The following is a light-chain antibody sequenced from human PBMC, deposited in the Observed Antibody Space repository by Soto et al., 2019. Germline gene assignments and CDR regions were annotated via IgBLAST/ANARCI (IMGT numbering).Light chain of an antibody. CDR1: QSVLSSSNNKNY. CDR3: HQYYSTPYT. CDR2: WAS. V-gene: IGKV4-1*01. Sequence: DIVMTQSPDSLAVSLGERATINCKSSQSVLSSSNNKNYLAWYQQKPGQPPKLLIYWASTRESGVPDRFSGSGSGTDFTLTISSLQAADVAVYYCHQYYSTPYTFGQGTKLAIK. J-gene: IGKJ2*01.